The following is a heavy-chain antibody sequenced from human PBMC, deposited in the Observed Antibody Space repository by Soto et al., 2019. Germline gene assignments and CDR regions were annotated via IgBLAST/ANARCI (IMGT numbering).Heavy chain of an antibody. CDR3: ARESGGTTATLDYYYFYMDV. D-gene: IGHD2-15*01. CDR2: INPNSGGT. V-gene: IGHV1-2*04. Sequence: QVQLVQSGAEVKKPGASVRVSCKASGYSFSAYYIHWMRQAPGQGLEWMGWINPNSGGTKFAQKFQGWVTMTRDTSFSTAYMELSRLKSEDTAVYFCARESGGTTATLDYYYFYMDVWGKGTTVTVSS. CDR1: GYSFSAYY. J-gene: IGHJ6*03.